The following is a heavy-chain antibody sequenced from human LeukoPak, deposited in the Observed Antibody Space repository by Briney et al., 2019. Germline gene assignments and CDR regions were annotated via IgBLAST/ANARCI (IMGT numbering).Heavy chain of an antibody. J-gene: IGHJ3*02. Sequence: PSETLSLTCTVSGGSISKYFWSSIRQHAGKGLECLGRIYTGGRTNYNPPLKTRVTMSVDTSKNHFSRTESSVTTAHPLVFNVAREIGGSSWYSSNAFNIWGQGTMVTASS. CDR2: IYTGGRT. CDR3: AREIGGSSWYSSNAFNI. CDR1: GGSISKYF. V-gene: IGHV4-4*07. D-gene: IGHD6-13*01.